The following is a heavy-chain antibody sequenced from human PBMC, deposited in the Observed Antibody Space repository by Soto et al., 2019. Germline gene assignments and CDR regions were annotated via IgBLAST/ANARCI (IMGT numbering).Heavy chain of an antibody. CDR3: AKDLGPPVRSHYPYCYFDV. D-gene: IGHD3-10*01. J-gene: IGHJ2*01. CDR1: GFTFSSYA. Sequence: EVQLLESGGGLVQPGGSLSLCCAASGFTFSSYAMSWVRQTPGKGLEWVAGISGSGGATYYADSVKGRLTISRDNSNNTLYLQMNSLRTEDTAVYYCAKDLGPPVRSHYPYCYFDVWGRGTLVTVSS. V-gene: IGHV3-23*01. CDR2: ISGSGGAT.